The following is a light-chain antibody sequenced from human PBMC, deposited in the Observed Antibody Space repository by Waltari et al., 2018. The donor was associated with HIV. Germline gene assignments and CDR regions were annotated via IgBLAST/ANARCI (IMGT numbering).Light chain of an antibody. CDR3: LLSYSGARGV. CDR2: DTS. J-gene: IGLJ3*02. Sequence: QAVVTQEPSLTVSPGGTVTLTCGSSTGAVTSVHYPHWFQQKPGQAPRTLIYDTSNKPSWTPARFSGSLLGGKAALTLSGAQPEDEAEYYCLLSYSGARGVFGGGTKLTVL. CDR1: TGAVTSVHY. V-gene: IGLV7-46*01.